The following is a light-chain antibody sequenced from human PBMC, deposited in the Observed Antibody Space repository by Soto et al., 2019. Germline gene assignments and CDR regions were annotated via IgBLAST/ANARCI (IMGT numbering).Light chain of an antibody. CDR1: TGAVTSGRY. CDR3: LVAYSGAWV. CDR2: DTS. V-gene: IGLV7-46*01. J-gene: IGLJ3*02. Sequence: QTVVTQEPSLTVSPGGTVTLTCGSSTGAVTSGRYPYWFQQKPGQAPKTLIYDTSNKHSWTPARFSGSLLGGKAALTLSGAQPEDEADYYCLVAYSGAWVFGGGTKVTVL.